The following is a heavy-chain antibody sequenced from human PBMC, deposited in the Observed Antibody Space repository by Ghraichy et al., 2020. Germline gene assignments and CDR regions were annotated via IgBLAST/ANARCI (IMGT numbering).Heavy chain of an antibody. D-gene: IGHD2-2*01. CDR1: GGTFSSYA. V-gene: IGHV1-69*13. Sequence: SVKVSCKASGGTFSSYAISWVRQAPGQGLEWMGGIIPIFGTANYAQKFQGRVTITADESTSTAYMELSSLRSEDTAVYYCARDMPWMGTPFDIWGQGTMVTVSS. CDR3: ARDMPWMGTPFDI. CDR2: IIPIFGTA. J-gene: IGHJ3*02.